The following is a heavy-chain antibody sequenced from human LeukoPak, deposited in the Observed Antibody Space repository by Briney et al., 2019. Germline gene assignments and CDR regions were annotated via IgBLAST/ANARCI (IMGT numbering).Heavy chain of an antibody. CDR2: MNPNSGNT. CDR1: GYTFTSYD. CDR3: ARGVPSASYRRDDYYYGMDV. V-gene: IGHV1-8*01. Sequence: ASVKVSCKASGYTFTSYDINWVRQATGQGLEWMGWMNPNSGNTGYAQKFQGRVTMTRNTSISTAYMELSSLRSEDTAVYYCARGVPSASYRRDDYYYGMDVWGQGTTVTVSS. D-gene: IGHD1-26*01. J-gene: IGHJ6*02.